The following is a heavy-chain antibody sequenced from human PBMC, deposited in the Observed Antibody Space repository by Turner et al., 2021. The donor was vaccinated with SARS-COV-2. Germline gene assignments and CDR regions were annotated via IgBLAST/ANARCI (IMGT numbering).Heavy chain of an antibody. Sequence: EVQLMESGGGWIQPGGSLRLPGAASEFTVSSNYMSWVRQAPGKGLEWVSVIYSGGSTYYADSVKGRFTISRDNSKNTLYLQMNSLRAEDTAVYYCARGYSSGWYQRGAFDIWGQGTMVTVSS. CDR1: EFTVSSNY. J-gene: IGHJ3*02. CDR3: ARGYSSGWYQRGAFDI. CDR2: IYSGGST. D-gene: IGHD6-19*01. V-gene: IGHV3-53*01.